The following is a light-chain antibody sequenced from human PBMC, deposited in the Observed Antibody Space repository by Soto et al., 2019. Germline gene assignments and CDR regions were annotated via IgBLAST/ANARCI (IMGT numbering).Light chain of an antibody. CDR3: QQYGSSPGT. J-gene: IGKJ1*01. V-gene: IGKV3-20*01. CDR2: GVS. CDR1: VSVTSNF. Sequence: EIVLTQSPGTLSLSPGERATLSCMAIVSVTSNFLAWYQQKPGQAPRLLIYGVSSRATGIPERFSGSGSGTDFTLTISRLEPEDFAVYYCQQYGSSPGTFGQGTKVDIK.